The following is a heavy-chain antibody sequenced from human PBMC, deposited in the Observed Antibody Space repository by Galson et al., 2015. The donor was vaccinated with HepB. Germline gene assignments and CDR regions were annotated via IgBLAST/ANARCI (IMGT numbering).Heavy chain of an antibody. V-gene: IGHV4-39*01. J-gene: IGHJ5*02. CDR2: IYYSGST. CDR3: ARHGPTVTHVGWFDP. CDR1: GGSISSGIYY. Sequence: SETLSLTCTVSGGSISSGIYYWGWIRQSPGKGLEWIGSIYYSGSTYYNPSLKSRVTISVDTSKNQFSLRLTSVTAADTTVYYCARHGPTVTHVGWFDPWGQGTLVTVSS. D-gene: IGHD4-17*01.